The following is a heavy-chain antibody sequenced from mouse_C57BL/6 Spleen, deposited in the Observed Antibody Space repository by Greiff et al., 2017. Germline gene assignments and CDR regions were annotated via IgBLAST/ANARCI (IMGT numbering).Heavy chain of an antibody. V-gene: IGHV1-64*01. CDR1: GYTFTSYW. CDR3: ARDDGYYFPFAY. CDR2: IHPNSGST. J-gene: IGHJ3*01. D-gene: IGHD2-3*01. Sequence: QVQLQQPGAELVKPGASVKLSCKASGYTFTSYWMHWVKQRPGQGLEWIGMIHPNSGSTNYNEKFKSKATLTVDKSSSTAYMQLSSLTSEDSAVYYWARDDGYYFPFAYWGQGTLVTVSA.